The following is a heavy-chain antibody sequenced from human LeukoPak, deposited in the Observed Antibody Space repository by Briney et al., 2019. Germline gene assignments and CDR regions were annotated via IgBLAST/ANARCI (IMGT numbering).Heavy chain of an antibody. CDR2: INHNGST. CDR1: GGSLSGYY. CDR3: ARGLRGTTVTTAFDY. J-gene: IGHJ4*02. D-gene: IGHD4-17*01. V-gene: IGHV4-34*01. Sequence: KPSETLSLTCAVYGGSLSGYYWSWIRQPPGKGLEWIGEINHNGSTNYNPSLKSRVTISVDTSKNQFSLKLSSVTAADTAVYSCARGLRGTTVTTAFDYWGQGTLVTVSS.